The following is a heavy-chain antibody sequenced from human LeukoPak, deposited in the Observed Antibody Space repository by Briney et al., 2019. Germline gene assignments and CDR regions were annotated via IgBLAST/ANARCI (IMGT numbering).Heavy chain of an antibody. Sequence: GASVKVSCKASGYTFTSYGISWVRQAPGQGLEWMGWISAYNGNTRYAQNLQGRVTLTTDTSTSTAYMEVRSLRSDDTAVYYCARAQTTGFGESLRYWGQGTLVTVSS. J-gene: IGHJ4*02. D-gene: IGHD3-10*01. CDR1: GYTFTSYG. CDR2: ISAYNGNT. CDR3: ARAQTTGFGESLRY. V-gene: IGHV1-18*01.